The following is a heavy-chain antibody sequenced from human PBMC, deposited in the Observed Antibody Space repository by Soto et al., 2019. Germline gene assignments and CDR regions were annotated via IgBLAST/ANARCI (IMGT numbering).Heavy chain of an antibody. CDR3: AKASLVVDSSGYYSWDFDY. D-gene: IGHD3-22*01. Sequence: SGGSLRLSCAASGFTFSNYWMHWVRQPPGEGLVWVSPISGSGGSTYYADSVKGRFTISRDNSKNTLYLQMNSLRAEDTAVYYCAKASLVVDSSGYYSWDFDYWGQGTLVTVPQ. V-gene: IGHV3-23*01. CDR1: GFTFSNYW. J-gene: IGHJ4*02. CDR2: ISGSGGST.